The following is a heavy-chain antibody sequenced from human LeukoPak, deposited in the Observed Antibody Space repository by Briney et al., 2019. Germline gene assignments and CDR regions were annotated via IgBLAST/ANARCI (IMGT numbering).Heavy chain of an antibody. Sequence: GRSLRLSCAASGFTFSSYAMSWVCQAPGKGPEWVSAISNSGGTTKYVDSVKGRFTISRDNSKNTLYVQMNSLRAEDTAVYYCAKSTTGYSFGAFDIWGQGTMVTVSS. CDR3: AKSTTGYSFGAFDI. CDR2: ISNSGGTT. CDR1: GFTFSSYA. J-gene: IGHJ3*02. V-gene: IGHV3-23*01. D-gene: IGHD3-9*01.